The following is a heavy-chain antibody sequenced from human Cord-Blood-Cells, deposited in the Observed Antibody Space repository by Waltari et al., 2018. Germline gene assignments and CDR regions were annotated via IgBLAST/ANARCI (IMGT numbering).Heavy chain of an antibody. Sequence: QLQLQESGPGLVKPSETLSLTCTVSGGSISSSRYYWGWIRQPPGKGLEWIGSIDYSGSTYYNPSLKSRVTISVDTSKNQFSLKLSSVTAADTAVYYCARRSRSGSYFDYWGQGTLVTVSS. V-gene: IGHV4-39*01. CDR3: ARRSRSGSYFDY. J-gene: IGHJ4*02. D-gene: IGHD1-26*01. CDR2: IDYSGST. CDR1: GGSISSSRYY.